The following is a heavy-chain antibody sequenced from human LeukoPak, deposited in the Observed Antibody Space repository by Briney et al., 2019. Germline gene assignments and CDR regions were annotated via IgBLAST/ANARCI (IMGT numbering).Heavy chain of an antibody. V-gene: IGHV4-38-2*02. CDR2: IYHSGST. J-gene: IGHJ4*02. D-gene: IGHD4-23*01. CDR3: ARSVLGGNSILFPDY. CDR1: GYSISSGYY. Sequence: SETLSLTCSVSGYSISSGYYWGWIRQPPGKGLEWIGNIYHSGSTYYNPSLKSRVTISVDTSKNQFSLKLSSVTAADTAVYYCARSVLGGNSILFPDYWGQGTLVTVSS.